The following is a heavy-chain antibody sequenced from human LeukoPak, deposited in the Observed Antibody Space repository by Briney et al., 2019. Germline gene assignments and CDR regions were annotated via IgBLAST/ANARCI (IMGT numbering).Heavy chain of an antibody. D-gene: IGHD4-17*01. CDR3: ARDPYGDYFDY. CDR1: GGSISSYY. J-gene: IGHJ4*02. V-gene: IGHV4-59*01. Sequence: PSETLSLTCTVSGGSISSYYWSWIRQPPGKGLEWIWYIYYSGSTNYNPSLKSRVTISVDTSKNQFSLKLSAVTAADTAVYYVARDPYGDYFDYWGQGTLVTVSS. CDR2: IYYSGST.